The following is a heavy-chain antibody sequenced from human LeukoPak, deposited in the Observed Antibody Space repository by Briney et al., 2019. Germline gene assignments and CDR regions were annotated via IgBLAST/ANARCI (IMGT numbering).Heavy chain of an antibody. CDR2: MNPNSGNT. J-gene: IGHJ5*02. CDR3: ARGALFYYGTNGLFWLDP. CDR1: GYTFTSYD. Sequence: GSSVKVSCKASGYTFTSYDINWVRQATGQGLEWMGWMNPNSGNTDYAQKFQGRVTMTRDTSINTAYMELSSLTSDGTAVYYCARGALFYYGTNGLFWLDPWGPGTLVTVSS. V-gene: IGHV1-8*01. D-gene: IGHD2-8*01.